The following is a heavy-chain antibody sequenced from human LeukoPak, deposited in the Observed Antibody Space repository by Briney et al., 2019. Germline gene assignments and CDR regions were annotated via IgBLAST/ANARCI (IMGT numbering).Heavy chain of an antibody. CDR3: ARAAAGGSWHSYYYYYYMDV. CDR1: GGSISSGDYY. CDR2: IYYSGST. Sequence: PSETLSLTCTVSGGSISSGDYYWSWIRQPPGKGLEWIGYIYYSGSTNYNPSLKSRVTISVDTSKTQFSLKLSSVTAADTAVYYCARAAAGGSWHSYYYYYYMDVWGKGTTVTVSS. D-gene: IGHD2-15*01. V-gene: IGHV4-61*08. J-gene: IGHJ6*03.